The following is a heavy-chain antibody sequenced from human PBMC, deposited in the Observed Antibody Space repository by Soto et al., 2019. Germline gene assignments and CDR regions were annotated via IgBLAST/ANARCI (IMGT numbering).Heavy chain of an antibody. D-gene: IGHD4-17*01. J-gene: IGHJ5*02. CDR3: ARGAYGDNEIGDTGFDP. Sequence: TSEALSLTCAGYGRSFSGYYWSWIRQPPGKGVGWVGEINHSGRTNYNPSLKSRGTRSVDTAKNQFSLKLGSVTAAATAVYYCARGAYGDNEIGDTGFDPWGQETLVTVSS. CDR2: INHSGRT. CDR1: GRSFSGYY. V-gene: IGHV4-34*01.